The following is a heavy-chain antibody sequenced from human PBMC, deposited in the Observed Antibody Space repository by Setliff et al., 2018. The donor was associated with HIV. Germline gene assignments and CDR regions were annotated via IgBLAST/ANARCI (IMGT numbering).Heavy chain of an antibody. CDR1: GFTFSSSW. CDR2: MNRDGREK. J-gene: IGHJ4*02. CDR3: ATRVVVAATLAEYDY. D-gene: IGHD2-15*01. V-gene: IGHV3-7*02. Sequence: PGGSLRLSCAASGFTFSSSWMTWVRQAPGRGLEYVAGMNRDGREKLYADSVKGRFSISRDNAKKSLYLQMNSLRAEDTAVYYCATRVVVAATLAEYDYWGQGTLVTVSS.